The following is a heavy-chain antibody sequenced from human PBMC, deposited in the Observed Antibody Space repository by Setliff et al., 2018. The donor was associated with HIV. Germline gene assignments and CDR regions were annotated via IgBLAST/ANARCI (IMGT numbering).Heavy chain of an antibody. V-gene: IGHV3-30-3*02. J-gene: IGHJ4*02. CDR1: GFTCSSYA. D-gene: IGHD2-8*02. CDR2: ISYDGSNK. CDR3: AKRAPPPGASLDS. Sequence: QTGGSLRLSCAASGFTCSSYARHWVRQAPGKGLEGVAVISYDGSNKYYADSVKGRFTISRDNSKNTLYLQMNSLRAEDTAVYYCAKRAPPPGASLDSWGQGTLVTVSS.